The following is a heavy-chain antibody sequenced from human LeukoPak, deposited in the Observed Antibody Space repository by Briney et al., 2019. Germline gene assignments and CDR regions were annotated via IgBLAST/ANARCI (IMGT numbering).Heavy chain of an antibody. CDR3: AKDATGLIWTYYFDY. V-gene: IGHV3-30*18. D-gene: IGHD2-21*01. Sequence: GRSLRLSCAASGFTFSSYGMHWVRQAPGKGLEWVAVISYDGSNKYYADSVKGRFTISRDNSKNTLYLQMNSLRAEDTAVYYCAKDATGLIWTYYFDYWGQGTLVTVYS. CDR2: ISYDGSNK. CDR1: GFTFSSYG. J-gene: IGHJ4*02.